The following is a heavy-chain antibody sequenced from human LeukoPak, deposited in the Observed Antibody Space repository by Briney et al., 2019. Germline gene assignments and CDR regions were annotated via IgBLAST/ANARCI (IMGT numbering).Heavy chain of an antibody. J-gene: IGHJ4*02. CDR1: GGPFEHYF. CDR2: INHSGST. Sequence: SETLSLTCTVSGGPFEHYFWSWIRQPPGKGLEWIGEINHSGSTNYNPSLKSRVTISVDTSKNQFSLKLSSVTAADTAVYYCARGRRFALLYGGYFDYWGQGTLVTVSS. V-gene: IGHV4-34*01. D-gene: IGHD2-2*02. CDR3: ARGRRFALLYGGYFDY.